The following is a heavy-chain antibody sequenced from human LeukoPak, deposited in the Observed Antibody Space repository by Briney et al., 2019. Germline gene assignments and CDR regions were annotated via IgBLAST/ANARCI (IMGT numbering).Heavy chain of an antibody. CDR3: ARTKEMASISYFDS. D-gene: IGHD5-24*01. CDR2: IDSSGSNI. J-gene: IGHJ4*02. Sequence: GGSPRLSCAASGFTFSSYEMNWVRQAPGKGLEWVSYIDSSGSNIHYADSVKGRFTISRDNAKNSLYLQMNSLRAEDTAVYYCARTKEMASISYFDSWGQGTLVTVSS. V-gene: IGHV3-48*03. CDR1: GFTFSSYE.